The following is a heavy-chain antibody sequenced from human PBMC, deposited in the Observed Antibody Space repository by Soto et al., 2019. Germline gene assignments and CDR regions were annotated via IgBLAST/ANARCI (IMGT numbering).Heavy chain of an antibody. CDR2: ISYDGSNK. V-gene: IGHV3-30*03. CDR1: GFTFSSYG. J-gene: IGHJ4*02. D-gene: IGHD5-12*01. CDR3: AAEDIVATSFDY. Sequence: GGSLRLSCAASGFTFSSYGMHWVRQAPGKGLEWVAVISYDGSNKYYADSVKGRFTISRDNSKNTLYLQMNSLRAEDTAVYYCAAEDIVATSFDYWGQGTLVTVSS.